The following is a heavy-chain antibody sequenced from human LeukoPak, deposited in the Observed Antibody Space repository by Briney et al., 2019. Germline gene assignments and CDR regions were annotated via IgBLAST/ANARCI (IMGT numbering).Heavy chain of an antibody. Sequence: KPGGSLRLSCVTSGFTFNLYTMNWVRQAPGKGLEWVSSITRSASPMYYADSVKGRFTISRDNARNSLYLQMNSLRGEDTAVYHCARSYYDNSGYYRHWGQGTLVPVSS. CDR2: ITRSASPM. V-gene: IGHV3-21*01. D-gene: IGHD3-22*01. CDR1: GFTFNLYT. CDR3: ARSYYDNSGYYRH. J-gene: IGHJ1*01.